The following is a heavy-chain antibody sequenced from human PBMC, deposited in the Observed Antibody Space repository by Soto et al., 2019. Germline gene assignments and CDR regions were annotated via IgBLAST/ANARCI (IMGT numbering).Heavy chain of an antibody. CDR1: GFTFRTYW. Sequence: EVQLVASGGGRVQPGGSLRLSCAASGFTFRTYWMHWVRQAPGKGLVWVSRINDYGDRINYADSVKGRFTISRDDAKSELYLKINNLRDEDTAVYYCTRGGLERFDYWGQGVLVTVSS. V-gene: IGHV3-74*01. D-gene: IGHD1-1*01. CDR2: INDYGDRI. J-gene: IGHJ4*02. CDR3: TRGGLERFDY.